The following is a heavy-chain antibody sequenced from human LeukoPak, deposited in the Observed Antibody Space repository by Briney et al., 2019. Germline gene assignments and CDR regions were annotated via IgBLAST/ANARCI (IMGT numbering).Heavy chain of an antibody. CDR1: GFTFSSYA. D-gene: IGHD4-23*01. CDR2: ISYDGSNK. J-gene: IGHJ4*02. V-gene: IGHV3-30*04. Sequence: PGGSLRLSCAASGFTFSSYAMHWVRQAPGKGLEGVAVISYDGSNKYYADSVKGRVTISRDNYKNTLYLQMNSLRAEDTAVYYCARDFDDYGGLYYFDYWGQGTLVTVSS. CDR3: ARDFDDYGGLYYFDY.